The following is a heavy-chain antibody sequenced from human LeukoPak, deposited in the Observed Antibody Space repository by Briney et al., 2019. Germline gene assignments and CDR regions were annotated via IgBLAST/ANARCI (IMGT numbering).Heavy chain of an antibody. CDR2: IYYSGST. D-gene: IGHD3-22*01. Sequence: SETLSLTCTVSGGSISSSSYYWGWIRQPPGKGLEWIGSIYYSGSTYYNPSLKSRVTIFVDTSKNQFSLRLSSVTAADTAVYYCARVDHPRFGWLDAFDIWGQGTMVTVSS. CDR1: GGSISSSSYY. V-gene: IGHV4-39*01. J-gene: IGHJ3*02. CDR3: ARVDHPRFGWLDAFDI.